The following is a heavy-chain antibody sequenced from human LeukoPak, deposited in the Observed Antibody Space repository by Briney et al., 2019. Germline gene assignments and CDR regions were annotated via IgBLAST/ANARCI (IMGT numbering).Heavy chain of an antibody. V-gene: IGHV1-46*01. D-gene: IGHD2-2*01. CDR3: ARDRRVVVPAAEYGMDV. CDR2: INPSGGST. J-gene: IGHJ6*04. Sequence: GASGKLSCNASGYTFTSYYMHWVRHAPGQGLEWMGIINPSGGSTSYAQKFQGRVTMTRDTSTGTAYMELSSLRSEDTAVYYCARDRRVVVPAAEYGMDVWGKGTTVTVSS. CDR1: GYTFTSYY.